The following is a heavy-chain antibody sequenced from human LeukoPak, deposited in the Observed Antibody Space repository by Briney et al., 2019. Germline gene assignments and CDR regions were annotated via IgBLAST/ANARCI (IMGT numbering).Heavy chain of an antibody. CDR2: ISGSGAST. V-gene: IGHV3-23*01. J-gene: IGHJ5*02. D-gene: IGHD3-9*01. CDR3: AKEEFNDILTGSSNWFDP. Sequence: GGSLRLSCAASGFTFSSYAMSWVRQAPGKGLEWVSAISGSGASTYYADSVKGRFTISRDNSKNTLYLQMNSLRAEDTAVYYCAKEEFNDILTGSSNWFDPWGQGTLVTVSS. CDR1: GFTFSSYA.